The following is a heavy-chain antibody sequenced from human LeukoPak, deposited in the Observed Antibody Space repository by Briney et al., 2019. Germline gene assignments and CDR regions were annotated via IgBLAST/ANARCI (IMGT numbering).Heavy chain of an antibody. Sequence: GASVKVSCKASGYTFSNYDINWVRQAPGQGLEWLGWMNPKSTNTGYAQKFQGRVSMTRNTSISTAYMELRSLRSDDTAVYYCARGPPESTSSDYWGQGTLVTVSS. CDR2: MNPKSTNT. CDR3: ARGPPESTSSDY. CDR1: GYTFSNYD. V-gene: IGHV1-8*01. D-gene: IGHD2-2*01. J-gene: IGHJ4*02.